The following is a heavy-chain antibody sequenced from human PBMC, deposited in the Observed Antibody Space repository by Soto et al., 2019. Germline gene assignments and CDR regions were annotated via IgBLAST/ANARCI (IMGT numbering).Heavy chain of an antibody. V-gene: IGHV4-4*08. D-gene: IGHD3-22*01. Sequence: SETLSLTCTVSGGSISGYYWSWIRQPPGKGLEWIGYMYNTGNAYYNPSLKSRVTISVDTSKNQFSLKLTSVTAADAALYYCARDFFDSSDYTTNWFDPWGQGTLVTVSS. CDR3: ARDFFDSSDYTTNWFDP. CDR2: MYNTGNA. CDR1: GGSISGYY. J-gene: IGHJ5*02.